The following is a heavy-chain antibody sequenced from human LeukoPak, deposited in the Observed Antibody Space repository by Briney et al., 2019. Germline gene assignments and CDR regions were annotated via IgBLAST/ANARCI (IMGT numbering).Heavy chain of an antibody. Sequence: GMSLRLSCAASGFPFSTYGMHWVRQAPGKGLEWVAAISNDGNNKFYADSVKGRFTISRDNPKNTMNLQMNSLRAEDTAVYYCARDLYRIVVVPHYFDYWGQGTLVTVSS. D-gene: IGHD3-22*01. CDR1: GFPFSTYG. CDR3: ARDLYRIVVVPHYFDY. J-gene: IGHJ4*02. CDR2: ISNDGNNK. V-gene: IGHV3-30*03.